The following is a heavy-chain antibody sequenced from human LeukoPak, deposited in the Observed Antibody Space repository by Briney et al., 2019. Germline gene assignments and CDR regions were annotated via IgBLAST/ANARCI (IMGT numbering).Heavy chain of an antibody. V-gene: IGHV1-69*05. CDR2: IIPIFGTA. Sequence: ASVKVSCKASGGTFISYAISWVRQAPGQRLEWMGRIIPIFGTANYAQKFQGRVTITTDESTSTAYMELSSLRSEDTAVYYCASSANWNDEVEYWGQGTLVTVSS. CDR1: GGTFISYA. J-gene: IGHJ4*02. CDR3: ASSANWNDEVEY. D-gene: IGHD1-1*01.